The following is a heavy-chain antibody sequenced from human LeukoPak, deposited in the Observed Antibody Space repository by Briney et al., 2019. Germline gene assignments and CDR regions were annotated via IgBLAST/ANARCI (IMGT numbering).Heavy chain of an antibody. CDR3: ATPRGIAVAGRPIDY. CDR1: GFTFSSYA. CDR2: ISGSGGST. Sequence: PGGSLRLSCAASGFTFSSYAMSWVRQAPGKGLEWVSAISGSGGSTYYADSVKGRFTISRDNSKNTLYLQMNSLRAEDTAVYYCATPRGIAVAGRPIDYWGPGNLVTVSS. J-gene: IGHJ4*02. V-gene: IGHV3-23*01. D-gene: IGHD6-19*01.